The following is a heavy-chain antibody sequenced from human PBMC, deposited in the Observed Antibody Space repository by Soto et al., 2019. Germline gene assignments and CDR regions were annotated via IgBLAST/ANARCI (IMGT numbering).Heavy chain of an antibody. D-gene: IGHD6-19*01. CDR3: ARDRGWSLFDY. CDR2: TNSDGSDT. V-gene: IGHV3-74*01. J-gene: IGHJ4*02. CDR1: GFTFSSYL. Sequence: PGGSLRLSCEASGFTFSSYLMYWVRQAPGKGLVWVSRTNSDGSDTSYADSVKGRFTISRDNAKNTLYLQMNSLRAEDTAVYYCARDRGWSLFDYWGQGTLVTVSS.